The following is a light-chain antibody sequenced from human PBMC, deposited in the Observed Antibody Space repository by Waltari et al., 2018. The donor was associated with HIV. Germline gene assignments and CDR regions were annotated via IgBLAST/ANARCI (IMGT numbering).Light chain of an antibody. CDR2: RNV. J-gene: IGLJ3*02. CDR3: TLINWV. Sequence: QSVLTQPPSASGTPGRRVTISSSGGSYNIATNYVSWFHHLPDTAPKFFIYRNVSRPSVVPDRFSGSKSGTSPSLAISGFRSEDETNYYDTLINWVFGGRTKLTVL. CDR1: SYNIATNY. V-gene: IGLV1-47*01.